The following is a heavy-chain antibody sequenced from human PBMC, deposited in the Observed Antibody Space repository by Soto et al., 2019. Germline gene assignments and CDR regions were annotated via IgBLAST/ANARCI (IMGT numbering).Heavy chain of an antibody. D-gene: IGHD6-6*01. Sequence: EVQLLESGGGLVQPGGSLRLSCAASGFTFSSYAMSWVRQAPGKGLEWVSAISGSGGSTYYADSAKGRFTISRDNSKNTLYLQMNSLRAEDTAVYYCAKDLHPSWGSSGDYFDYWGQGTLVTVSS. CDR1: GFTFSSYA. V-gene: IGHV3-23*01. CDR3: AKDLHPSWGSSGDYFDY. CDR2: ISGSGGST. J-gene: IGHJ4*02.